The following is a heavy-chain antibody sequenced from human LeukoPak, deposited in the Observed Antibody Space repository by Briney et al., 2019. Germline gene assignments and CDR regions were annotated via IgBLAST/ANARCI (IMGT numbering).Heavy chain of an antibody. D-gene: IGHD1-7*01. V-gene: IGHV3-30*04. J-gene: IGHJ6*03. CDR1: GFTFSTYA. Sequence: PGGSLRLSCAASGFTFSTYAMSWVRQAPGKGLEWVAYIQYDGSNEQYADSGKGRFSISRDSSKNILYLQMNSLRAEDTAVYYCARDGDWNYLRYYYMDVWGKGTTVTVSS. CDR2: IQYDGSNE. CDR3: ARDGDWNYLRYYYMDV.